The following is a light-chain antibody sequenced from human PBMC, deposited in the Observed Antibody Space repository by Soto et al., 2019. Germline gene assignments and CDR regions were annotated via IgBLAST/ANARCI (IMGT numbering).Light chain of an antibody. CDR1: SSDVGSYNL. CDR3: CSYAGSSTSVV. Sequence: QPVLTQPASVSGSPGQSITISCTGTSSDVGSYNLVSWYQQHPGKAPKLMIYEGSKRPSGVSNRFSGSKSGNTASLTISGLKAEDEADYYCCSYAGSSTSVVFGGGTKLTVL. V-gene: IGLV2-23*01. CDR2: EGS. J-gene: IGLJ2*01.